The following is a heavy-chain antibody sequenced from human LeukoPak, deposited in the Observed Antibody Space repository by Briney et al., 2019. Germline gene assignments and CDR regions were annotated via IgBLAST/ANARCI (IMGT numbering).Heavy chain of an antibody. V-gene: IGHV3-53*01. CDR2: IYSGGST. Sequence: GGSLRLSCAASGFTVSSNYMSWVRQAPGKGLEWVSVIYSGGSTYYADSVKGRFTISRDNSKNTLYLQMNSLRAEDTAVYYCARDQVVPAAGYYYYYGMDVWGQGTTVTVSS. CDR1: GFTVSSNY. J-gene: IGHJ6*02. CDR3: ARDQVVPAAGYYYYYGMDV. D-gene: IGHD2-2*01.